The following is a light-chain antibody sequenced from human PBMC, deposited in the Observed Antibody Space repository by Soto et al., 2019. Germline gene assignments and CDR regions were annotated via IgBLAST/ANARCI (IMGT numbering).Light chain of an antibody. CDR3: QQYNSWPPIT. Sequence: EIVVTQSPDALYVSTGEGATLSFRASQSVRTKLAWYQQKAGQAPRLLIYGASTRATGIPDRFSGSGSGTEFTLTISSLQSEDFAVYYCQQYNSWPPITFGQGTRLQI. CDR2: GAS. J-gene: IGKJ5*01. V-gene: IGKV3-15*01. CDR1: QSVRTK.